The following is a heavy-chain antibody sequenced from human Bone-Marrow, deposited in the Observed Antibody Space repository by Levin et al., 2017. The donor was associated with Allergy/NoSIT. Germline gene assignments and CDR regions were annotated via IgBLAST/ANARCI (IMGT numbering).Heavy chain of an antibody. Sequence: GGSLRLSCVTSGFTFDDYAMHWVRQAPGRGLEWVATVSWDSGNVDYADSVLGRFTISRDPAKSSLYLQMNSLGPEDTASYFCGKDTGYTSGWGTAIDIWGQGTMVTVSS. V-gene: IGHV3-9*01. CDR3: GKDTGYTSGWGTAIDI. CDR2: VSWDSGNV. CDR1: GFTFDDYA. J-gene: IGHJ3*02. D-gene: IGHD6-19*01.